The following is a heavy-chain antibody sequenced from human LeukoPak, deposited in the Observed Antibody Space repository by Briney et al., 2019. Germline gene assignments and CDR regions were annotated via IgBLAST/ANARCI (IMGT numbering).Heavy chain of an antibody. D-gene: IGHD3-10*01. J-gene: IGHJ3*02. V-gene: IGHV3-21*01. Sequence: PGGSLRLSCAASGFTFSTYSMNWVRQAPGKGLEWVSFIDTSASYKYYGESMKGRFTISRDNAKKSLYLQMNGLMADDTAVYYCARGRSITLLRGVAMSDGFDMWGQGTMVTVSP. CDR1: GFTFSTYS. CDR3: ARGRSITLLRGVAMSDGFDM. CDR2: IDTSASYK.